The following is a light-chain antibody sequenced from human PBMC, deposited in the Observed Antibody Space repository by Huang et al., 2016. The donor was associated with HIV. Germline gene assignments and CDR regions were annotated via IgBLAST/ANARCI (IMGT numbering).Light chain of an antibody. CDR3: QKYNSAHL. CDR2: AAS. Sequence: DIQMTQSPSSLSASGGDRVTITCRASQGISNYLAWYQQKPGKVPKLLIYAASTLQAGVPARVSGSGSGTDFTLTISSLQPEDVATYYCQKYNSAHLFGGGTKVEIK. J-gene: IGKJ4*01. V-gene: IGKV1-27*01. CDR1: QGISNY.